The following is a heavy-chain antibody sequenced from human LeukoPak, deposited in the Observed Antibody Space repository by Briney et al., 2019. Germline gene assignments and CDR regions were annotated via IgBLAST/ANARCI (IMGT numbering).Heavy chain of an antibody. CDR3: AKDKTYDDFWSGHDAFDI. J-gene: IGHJ3*02. CDR1: GFTFSSYA. V-gene: IGHV3-23*01. CDR2: INGSGGRI. Sequence: TGGSLRLSCAASGFTFSSYAMSWVRQAPGKGLEWVSAINGSGGRIYYADSVKGRFTISRDISKNKLYLQMKSLRAGDTAVYYCAKDKTYDDFWSGHDAFDIWGQGTMVTVSS. D-gene: IGHD3-3*01.